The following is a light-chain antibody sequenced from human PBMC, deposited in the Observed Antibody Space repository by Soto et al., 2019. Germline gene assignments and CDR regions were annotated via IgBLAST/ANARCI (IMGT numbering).Light chain of an antibody. CDR1: SSDIGSYNH. J-gene: IGLJ1*01. Sequence: LTQPASVSGPPGQSITISCSGTSSDIGSYNHVAWYQQFPGKSPKLMIYAVSDRPSGVSDRFSGSKSGITASLTISGLQTEDEADYYCISYTDRQSYLFGTGTKVTVL. CDR2: AVS. CDR3: ISYTDRQSYL. V-gene: IGLV2-14*03.